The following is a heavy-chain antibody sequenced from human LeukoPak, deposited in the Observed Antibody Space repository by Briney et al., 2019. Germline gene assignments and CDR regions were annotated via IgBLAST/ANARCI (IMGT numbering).Heavy chain of an antibody. J-gene: IGHJ4*02. CDR1: GGSFSGYY. V-gene: IGHV4-34*01. D-gene: IGHD6-19*01. CDR2: INHSGST. Sequence: SETLSLTCAVYGGSFSGYYWSWIRQPPGKGLEWIGEINHSGSTNYNPSLKSRVTISVDTSKNQFSLKLSSVTAADTAVYYYARSGGWYFRYDYWGQGTLVTVSS. CDR3: ARSGGWYFRYDY.